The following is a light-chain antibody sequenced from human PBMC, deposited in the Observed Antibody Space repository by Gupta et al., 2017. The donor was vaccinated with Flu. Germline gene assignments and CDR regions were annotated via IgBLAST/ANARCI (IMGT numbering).Light chain of an antibody. J-gene: IGLJ2*01. CDR2: KDS. Sequence: SYELTQPPSVSVSPGQTARITCSGDALPKQYAYWYQQKPGQAPVLVIYKDSERPSGIPERFSGSSSGTTVTLTISGVQAEDEADYYCQLADSSGTYFVVFGGGTKLTGL. V-gene: IGLV3-25*02. CDR3: QLADSSGTYFVV. CDR1: ALPKQY.